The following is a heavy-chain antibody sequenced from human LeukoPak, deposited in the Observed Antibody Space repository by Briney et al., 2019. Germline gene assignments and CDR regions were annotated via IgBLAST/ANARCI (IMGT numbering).Heavy chain of an antibody. CDR3: ARTPDGPDY. Sequence: GGSLRLSCVASGLSFINYAMTWVRQAPGKGLEWVSTINSGSAGSTSYADPVRGRSTISRDNSKNTLYLQMNNLRAEDTAVYYCARTPDGPDYWGQGTLVTVSS. CDR2: INSGSAGST. CDR1: GLSFINYA. J-gene: IGHJ4*02. D-gene: IGHD5-24*01. V-gene: IGHV3-23*01.